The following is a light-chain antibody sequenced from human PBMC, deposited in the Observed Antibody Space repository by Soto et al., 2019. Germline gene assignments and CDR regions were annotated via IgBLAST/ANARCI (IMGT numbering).Light chain of an antibody. CDR2: EVS. CDR3: CSYAGGDNLV. J-gene: IGLJ3*02. Sequence: QSVLTQPPSASGSPGQSVTISCTGASSDVGGYNYVSWYQQHPGKAPKLMIYEVSKRPSGVPDRFSGSKSGNTASLIVSGVQADDEADYYCCSYAGGDNLVFGGGTKVTVL. V-gene: IGLV2-8*01. CDR1: SSDVGGYNY.